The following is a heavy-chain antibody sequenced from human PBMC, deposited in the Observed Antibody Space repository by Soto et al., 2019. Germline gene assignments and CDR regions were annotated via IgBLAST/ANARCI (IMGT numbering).Heavy chain of an antibody. J-gene: IGHJ6*02. CDR2: IDPSDSYT. CDR3: ARGGLKNPLFWSAYYYYGMDV. CDR1: GYSFTSYW. Sequence: PGESLKISCKGSGYSFTSYWISWVRQMPGKGLEWMGRIDPSDSYTNYSPSFQGHVTISADKSISTAYLQWSSLKASDTAMYYCARGGLKNPLFWSAYYYYGMDVWGQGTTVTVSS. D-gene: IGHD3-3*01. V-gene: IGHV5-10-1*01.